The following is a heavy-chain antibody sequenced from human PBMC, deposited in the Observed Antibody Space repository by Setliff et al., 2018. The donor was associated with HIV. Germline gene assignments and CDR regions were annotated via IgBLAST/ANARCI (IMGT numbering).Heavy chain of an antibody. CDR3: ARDLHANYHVLEI. Sequence: PSETLSLTCSVSGVSIVSGGFYYSWIRQHPGKGLEWLGTVYYTGQTYYNPSLQSRLTMSADTSKTQFYLTMNSVTVADTAVYFCARDLHANYHVLEILGPGTMVTVSS. J-gene: IGHJ3*02. CDR2: VYYTGQT. D-gene: IGHD3-10*01. CDR1: GVSIVSGGFY. V-gene: IGHV4-31*03.